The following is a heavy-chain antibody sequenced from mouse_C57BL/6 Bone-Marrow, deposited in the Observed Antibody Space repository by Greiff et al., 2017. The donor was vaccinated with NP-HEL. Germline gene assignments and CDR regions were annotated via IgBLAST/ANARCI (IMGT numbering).Heavy chain of an antibody. CDR3: ARDPYDYGDY. D-gene: IGHD2-4*01. V-gene: IGHV5-4*01. Sequence: EVKVVESGGGLVKPGGSLKLSCAASGFTFSSYAMSWVRQTPEKRLEWVATISDGGSYTYYPDNVKGRFTISRDNAKNNLYLQMSHLKSEDTAMYYCARDPYDYGDYWGQGTSVTVSS. CDR2: ISDGGSYT. CDR1: GFTFSSYA. J-gene: IGHJ4*01.